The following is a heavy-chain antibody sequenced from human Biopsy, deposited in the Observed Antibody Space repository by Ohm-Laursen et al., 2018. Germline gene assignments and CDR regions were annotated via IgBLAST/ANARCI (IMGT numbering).Heavy chain of an antibody. CDR2: INPNSGNA. CDR1: GYTFAGYY. J-gene: IGHJ6*02. D-gene: IGHD3-9*01. CDR3: ARVPAYPSIDGYYGLDL. Sequence: GASVKVSCKVSGYTFAGYYLHWVRQAPGHGLEWMGWINPNSGNANYAQSFQGRLTVTRDTSITTAYMELTSLTSDDTAIYYCARVPAYPSIDGYYGLDLWGRGTTVIVSS. V-gene: IGHV1-2*02.